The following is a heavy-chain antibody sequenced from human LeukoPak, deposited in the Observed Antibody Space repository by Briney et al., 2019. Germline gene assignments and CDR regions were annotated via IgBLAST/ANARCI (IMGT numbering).Heavy chain of an antibody. CDR3: ARDLSGSYPSGYFDY. V-gene: IGHV4-4*02. Sequence: SGTLSLTCAVSGGSISSSNWWSWVRQPPGKGLEWIGEIYHSGSTNYNPSLKSRVTISVDRSKNQFSLKLSSVTAADTAVYYCARDLSGSYPSGYFDYWGQGTLVTVSS. CDR1: GGSISSSNW. D-gene: IGHD1-26*01. CDR2: IYHSGST. J-gene: IGHJ4*02.